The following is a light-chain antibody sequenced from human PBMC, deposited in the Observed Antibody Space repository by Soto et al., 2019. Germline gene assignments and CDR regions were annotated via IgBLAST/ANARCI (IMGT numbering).Light chain of an antibody. CDR3: QQYGSSPTT. CDR1: QSVTRSY. CDR2: GAS. J-gene: IGKJ1*01. Sequence: EIVLTQSPGTLSLSPGERATLSCSSSQSVTRSYLAWWQQKPGEAPRLLIYGASSRATGILDRFSGSGSGTDFTLTISRLEPEDFAVYFCQQYGSSPTTFGQGTKVE. V-gene: IGKV3-20*01.